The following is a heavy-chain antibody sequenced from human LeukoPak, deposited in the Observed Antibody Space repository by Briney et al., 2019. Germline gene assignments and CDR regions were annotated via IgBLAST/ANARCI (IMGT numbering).Heavy chain of an antibody. D-gene: IGHD3-10*01. CDR3: ARFSIDGSGSYFDY. J-gene: IGHJ4*02. V-gene: IGHV3-66*01. Sequence: GGSLRLSCAASGFTFSSYEMNWVRQAPGKGLEWVSVIYSGGSTYYADSVKGRFTISRDNSKNTLYLQMNILRAEDTAMYYCARFSIDGSGSYFDYWGQGTLVTVSS. CDR2: IYSGGST. CDR1: GFTFSSYE.